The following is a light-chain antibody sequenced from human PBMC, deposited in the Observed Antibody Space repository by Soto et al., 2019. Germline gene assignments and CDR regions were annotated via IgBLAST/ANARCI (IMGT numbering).Light chain of an antibody. J-gene: IGKJ3*01. V-gene: IGKV3-20*01. CDR1: RHVYINA. CDR2: GAS. Sequence: VVLTQSPATLSLSPGETATLSCRASRHVYINALAWYQQKPGRTPTLLIYGASTRATDIPDRFSATGSGTDFSLTISSVEPEDSAVYYCQQYGASPFTFGPRT. CDR3: QQYGASPFT.